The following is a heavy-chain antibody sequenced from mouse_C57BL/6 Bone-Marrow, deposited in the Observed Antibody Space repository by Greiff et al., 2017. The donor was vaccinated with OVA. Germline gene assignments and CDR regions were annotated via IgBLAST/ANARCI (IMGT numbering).Heavy chain of an antibody. D-gene: IGHD1-1*01. Sequence: QVQLKESGPGLVQPSQSLSITCTVSGFSLTSYGVHWVRQSPGKGLEWLGVIWSGGSTDYNAAFISRLGISKANSKRQVFLKMNSLQAEDTAIYYCARITTVAWFAYWGQGTLVTVSA. J-gene: IGHJ3*01. CDR3: ARITTVAWFAY. CDR1: GFSLTSYG. CDR2: IWSGGST. V-gene: IGHV2-2*01.